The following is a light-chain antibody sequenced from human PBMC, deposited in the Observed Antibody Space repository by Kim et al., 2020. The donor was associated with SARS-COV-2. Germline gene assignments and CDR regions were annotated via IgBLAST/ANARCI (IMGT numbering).Light chain of an antibody. CDR1: QSISGW. V-gene: IGKV1-5*01. Sequence: ASVGDRDTITCRASQSISGWLAWYQQKPGKAPSLLIFDASTLESGVPSRFYGSGSGTEFTLTITSLQPDDFATYYCQQYKSNSVTFGGGTKVDIK. CDR3: QQYKSNSVT. CDR2: DAS. J-gene: IGKJ4*01.